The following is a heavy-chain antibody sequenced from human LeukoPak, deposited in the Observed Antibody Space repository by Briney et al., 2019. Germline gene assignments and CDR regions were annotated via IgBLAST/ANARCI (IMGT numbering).Heavy chain of an antibody. J-gene: IGHJ4*02. D-gene: IGHD3-16*02. Sequence: PSETLSLTCTVSGGSICSYYWSWLRQPPGKGLEWIGYIYNSGSTNYTPSLKSRVTISIDTSKNQFSLKLSSVTAADTAVYYCAREGGAISFIDYWGQGTLVTVSS. V-gene: IGHV4-59*01. CDR1: GGSICSYY. CDR2: IYNSGST. CDR3: AREGGAISFIDY.